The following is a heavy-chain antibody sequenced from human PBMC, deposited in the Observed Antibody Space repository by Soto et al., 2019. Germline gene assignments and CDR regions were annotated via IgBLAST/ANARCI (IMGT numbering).Heavy chain of an antibody. D-gene: IGHD6-19*01. Sequence: QVQLQESGPGLVKPSETLSLTCTVSGGSISSYYWSWIRQPPGKGLEWIGYIYYSGSTNYNPSLKSRVTISVDTSKNQFSLKLSSVTAASTSVYYCARGGIAVAAYDAFDIWGQVPMVTVS. CDR1: GGSISSYY. V-gene: IGHV4-59*01. CDR2: IYYSGST. CDR3: ARGGIAVAAYDAFDI. J-gene: IGHJ3*02.